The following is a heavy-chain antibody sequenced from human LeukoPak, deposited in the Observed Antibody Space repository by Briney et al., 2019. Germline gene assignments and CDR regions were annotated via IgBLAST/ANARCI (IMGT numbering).Heavy chain of an antibody. V-gene: IGHV4-59*01. CDR1: GGSISSYY. D-gene: IGHD3-9*01. J-gene: IGHJ4*02. Sequence: KASETLSLTCTVSGGSISSYYWSWIRQPPGKGLEWIGYIYYSGSTNYNPSLKSRVTISVDTSKNQFSLKLSSVTAADTAVYYCARFQGYYDILTGFDYWGQGTLVTVSS. CDR2: IYYSGST. CDR3: ARFQGYYDILTGFDY.